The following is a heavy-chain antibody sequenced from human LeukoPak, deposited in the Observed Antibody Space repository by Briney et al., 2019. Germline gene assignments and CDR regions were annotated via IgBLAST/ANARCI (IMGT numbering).Heavy chain of an antibody. CDR2: IYQTESP. D-gene: IGHD2-15*01. J-gene: IGHJ4*02. V-gene: IGHV4-4*02. CDR1: AGSISSSDW. CDR3: ARYCTVGSCLDY. Sequence: SETLSLTCAVSAGSISSSDWWSWVRQPPGKGLEWIGYIYQTESPKYNASLQSRVTISEDTSKNHFSLKLSSVTAADTAVYYCARYCTVGSCLDYWGQGTLVTVSS.